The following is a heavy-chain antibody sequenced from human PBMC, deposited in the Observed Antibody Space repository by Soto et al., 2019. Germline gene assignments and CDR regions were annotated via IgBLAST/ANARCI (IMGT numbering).Heavy chain of an antibody. D-gene: IGHD3-3*01. J-gene: IGHJ5*02. V-gene: IGHV1-18*01. Sequence: QVQLVQSGAEVKKPGASVKVSCQASGYTFTSYGISWLRQAPGQGLEWMGWISAYNGNTNYAQKLQGRVTMTTDTSTSTAYMELRSLRAADTAVYYCASGGLDWLLYYWFDPWGQGTLFTVSS. CDR2: ISAYNGNT. CDR1: GYTFTSYG. CDR3: ASGGLDWLLYYWFDP.